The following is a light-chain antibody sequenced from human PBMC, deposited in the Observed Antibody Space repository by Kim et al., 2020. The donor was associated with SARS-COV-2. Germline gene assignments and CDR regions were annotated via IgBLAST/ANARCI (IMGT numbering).Light chain of an antibody. V-gene: IGLV1-44*01. J-gene: IGLJ3*02. CDR3: AAWDDSLNGLLV. CDR1: SSNIGSTT. CDR2: SNN. Sequence: GVTISCSGSSSNIGSTTVNWYPQLPGTAPKLLIYSNNQRPSGVPDRFSGSKSGTSASLAISGLQSEDEADYYCAAWDDSLNGLLVFGGGTQLTVL.